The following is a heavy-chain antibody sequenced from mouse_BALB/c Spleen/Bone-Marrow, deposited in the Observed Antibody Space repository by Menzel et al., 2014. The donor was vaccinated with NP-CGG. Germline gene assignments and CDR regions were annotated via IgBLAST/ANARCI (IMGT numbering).Heavy chain of an antibody. CDR1: GYTFNDYY. D-gene: IGHD1-2*01. V-gene: IGHV1-84*02. Sequence: LVESGPELVKPGASVKISCKASGYTFNDYYISWVKQKPGQGLEWIGWIYPGSGTTKYNENFKGKATLTVDTSSSTAYIQLSSLTSEDTAVYFCARDYGYVDAMNYWGQGASVTVSS. CDR2: IYPGSGTT. J-gene: IGHJ4*01. CDR3: ARDYGYVDAMNY.